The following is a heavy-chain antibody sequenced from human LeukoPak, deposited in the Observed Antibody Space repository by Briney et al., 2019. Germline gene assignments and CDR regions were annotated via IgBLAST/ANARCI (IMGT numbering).Heavy chain of an antibody. CDR1: GFTVSSNY. CDR3: ASTFYGDSPPY. D-gene: IGHD4-17*01. CDR2: IGSSGST. V-gene: IGHV3-66*01. Sequence: GGSLRLSCSASGFTVSSNYMSWVRQATGKGLEWVSVIGSSGSTYNADAVKGRFTISRDKSKNTLDLRMNSLRAEDTAVYYCASTFYGDSPPYWGQGTLVTVSS. J-gene: IGHJ4*02.